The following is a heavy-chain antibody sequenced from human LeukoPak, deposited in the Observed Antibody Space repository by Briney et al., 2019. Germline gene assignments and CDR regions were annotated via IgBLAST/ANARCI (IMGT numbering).Heavy chain of an antibody. J-gene: IGHJ4*02. CDR3: AKSILLTIFGVDEAYYFDY. D-gene: IGHD3-3*01. CDR2: ISGSGGST. V-gene: IGHV3-23*01. Sequence: PGGSLRLSCAASGFTFSSYAMSWVRQAPGKGLEWVSAISGSGGSTYYADSVKGRFTISRDNSKNTLYLQMNSLRAEDTAVYYCAKSILLTIFGVDEAYYFDYWGQGTLVTVSS. CDR1: GFTFSSYA.